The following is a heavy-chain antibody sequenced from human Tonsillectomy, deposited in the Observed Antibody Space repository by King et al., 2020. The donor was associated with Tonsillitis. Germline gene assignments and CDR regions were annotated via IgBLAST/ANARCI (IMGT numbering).Heavy chain of an antibody. D-gene: IGHD3-22*01. J-gene: IGHJ5*02. CDR3: ARDEYYYDSSGYYGWFDP. V-gene: IGHV1-69*06. CDR1: GGTFSSYA. CDR2: IIPIFGTA. Sequence: VQLVESGAEVKKPGSSVKVSCKASGGTFSSYAISWVRQAPGQGLEWMGGIIPIFGTANYAQKFQGRVTITADKSTSTAYMGLGSLRSEDTAVYYCARDEYYYDSSGYYGWFDPWGQGTLVTVSS.